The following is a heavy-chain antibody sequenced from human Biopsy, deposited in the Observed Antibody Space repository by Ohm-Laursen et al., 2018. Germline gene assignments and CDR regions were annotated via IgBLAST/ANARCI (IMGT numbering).Heavy chain of an antibody. J-gene: IGHJ6*02. CDR2: INHRGST. D-gene: IGHD3-16*01. V-gene: IGHV4-34*01. CDR3: ARAVDYYDPYYYYGLDV. CDR1: GGSFSGYY. Sequence: GTLSLTCAVYGGSFSGYYWSWIRQPPGKGLEWIGEINHRGSTNYNPSLKSRVTISVDTSKNQFSRKLRSLTAADTAVYYCARAVDYYDPYYYYGLDVWGQGTTVTVSS.